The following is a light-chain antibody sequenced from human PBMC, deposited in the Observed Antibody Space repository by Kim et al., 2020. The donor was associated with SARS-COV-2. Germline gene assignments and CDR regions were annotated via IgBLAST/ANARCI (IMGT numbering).Light chain of an antibody. V-gene: IGLV1-40*01. CDR2: GNS. CDR3: QSYDSSLSGYV. Sequence: RVSISCTGSKPNIGAGYEVHWYQQVPGTAPKLLIFGNSKRPSGVPDRFSGSKSGTPASLAITGLQAEDETEYYCQSYDSSLSGYVFGTGTKVTDL. J-gene: IGLJ1*01. CDR1: KPNIGAGYE.